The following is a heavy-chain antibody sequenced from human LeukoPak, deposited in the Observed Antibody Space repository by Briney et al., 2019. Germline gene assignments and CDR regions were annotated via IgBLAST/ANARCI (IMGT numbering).Heavy chain of an antibody. Sequence: GGSLRLSCAASGFTFSSYGMSWVRQAPGKGLEWVSAISGSGGSTYYADSVKGRFTISRDNFKNTLYLQMSSLRAEDTAVYYCARDYAGYDYVWGSYTLHFDYWGQGTLVTVSS. V-gene: IGHV3-23*01. CDR1: GFTFSSYG. J-gene: IGHJ4*02. D-gene: IGHD3-16*01. CDR3: ARDYAGYDYVWGSYTLHFDY. CDR2: ISGSGGST.